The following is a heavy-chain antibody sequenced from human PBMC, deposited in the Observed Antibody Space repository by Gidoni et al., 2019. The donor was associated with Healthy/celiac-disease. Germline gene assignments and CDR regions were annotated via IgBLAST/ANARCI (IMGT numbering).Heavy chain of an antibody. CDR2: ISWNSGSI. V-gene: IGHV3-9*01. Sequence: EVQLVESGGGLLQPGRSLRLSCAASGFPFDDYAMHWVRQAPGKGLEWVSGISWNSGSIGYADSVKGRFTISRDNAKNSLYLQMNSLRAEDTALYYCAKGSGQYSSSWYSTTIDYWGQGTLVTVSS. D-gene: IGHD6-13*01. J-gene: IGHJ4*02. CDR1: GFPFDDYA. CDR3: AKGSGQYSSSWYSTTIDY.